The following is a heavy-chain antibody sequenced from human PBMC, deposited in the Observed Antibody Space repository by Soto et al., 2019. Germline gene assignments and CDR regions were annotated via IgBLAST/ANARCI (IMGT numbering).Heavy chain of an antibody. CDR2: ISGSGGST. Sequence: EVQLLESGGGLVQPGGSLRLSCAASGFTFSSYAMSWVRQAPGKGLEWVSAISGSGGSTYYADSVKGRFTISRDNSKNTRYLQKNSLRAEDTAVYYCAEEYEYSSSVASLEAWGQGTLVTVSS. CDR1: GFTFSSYA. J-gene: IGHJ5*02. D-gene: IGHD6-13*01. CDR3: AEEYEYSSSVASLEA. V-gene: IGHV3-23*01.